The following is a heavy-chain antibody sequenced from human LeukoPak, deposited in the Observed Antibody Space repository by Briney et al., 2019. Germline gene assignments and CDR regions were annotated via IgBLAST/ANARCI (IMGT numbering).Heavy chain of an antibody. V-gene: IGHV2-70*01. Sequence: SGPTLVNPTQTLTLTCTFSGFSLSTSGMCVSWIRQPPGKALEWLALIDWDDDKYYSTSLKTRLTISKDTSKNQVVLTMTNMDPVDTATYYCARINYGDYYYYYGMDVWGQGTTVTVSS. CDR2: IDWDDDK. J-gene: IGHJ6*02. D-gene: IGHD4-17*01. CDR1: GFSLSTSGMC. CDR3: ARINYGDYYYYYGMDV.